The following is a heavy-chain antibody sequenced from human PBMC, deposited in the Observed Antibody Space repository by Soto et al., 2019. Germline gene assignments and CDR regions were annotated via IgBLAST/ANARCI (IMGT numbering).Heavy chain of an antibody. J-gene: IGHJ4*02. V-gene: IGHV1-2*02. Sequence: ASVKVSCKASGYTFTGYYMHWVRQAPGQGLEWTGWINPNSGGTKYVQRFQGRVTMTGDTSINTAYMELSRLRSDDTAVYYCARNLHIDYDILTGYTILDYWGQGTLVTVSS. D-gene: IGHD3-9*01. CDR1: GYTFTGYY. CDR2: INPNSGGT. CDR3: ARNLHIDYDILTGYTILDY.